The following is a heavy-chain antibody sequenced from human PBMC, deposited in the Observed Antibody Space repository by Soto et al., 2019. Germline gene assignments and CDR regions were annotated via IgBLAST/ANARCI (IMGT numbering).Heavy chain of an antibody. CDR3: ARPYCSSTSCRNWFDP. CDR2: INPSGGST. D-gene: IGHD2-2*01. Sequence: ASVKVSCKASGYTFTSYCMHWVRQAPGQGLEWMGIINPSGGSTSYAQKFQGRVTMTRDTSTSTVYMELSSLRSEDTAVYYCARPYCSSTSCRNWFDPWGQGTLVTVS. V-gene: IGHV1-46*03. J-gene: IGHJ5*02. CDR1: GYTFTSYC.